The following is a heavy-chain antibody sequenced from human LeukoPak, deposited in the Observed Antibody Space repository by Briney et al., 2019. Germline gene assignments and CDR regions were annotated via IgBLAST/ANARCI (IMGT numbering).Heavy chain of an antibody. D-gene: IGHD5-18*01. CDR1: GFTFSNYG. J-gene: IGHJ4*02. CDR3: AKDIYSYGELDH. V-gene: IGHV3-30*02. CDR2: IRYDARNI. Sequence: GESLKISCAASGFTFSNYGMHWVRQAPGKGLEWVAFIRYDARNIYYADSVKGRFTISRDNSKKTLYLQVNSLRAEDTAFYYCAKDIYSYGELDHWGQGTLVIVSS.